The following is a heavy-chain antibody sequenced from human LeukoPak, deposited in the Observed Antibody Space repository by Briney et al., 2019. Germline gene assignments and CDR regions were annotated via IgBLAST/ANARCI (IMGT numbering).Heavy chain of an antibody. CDR2: ISPYSGNT. V-gene: IGHV1-18*01. CDR3: ARTSGVSVAGSPYYFDF. Sequence: ASVKVSCKASGYLFINYGISWLRQAPGQGLECMGWISPYSGNTDYAQKLQGRVTMTTDTSTTTAYMELRSLRFDDTAVYYCARTSGVSVAGSPYYFDFWGHGTLISVSS. D-gene: IGHD6-19*01. CDR1: GYLFINYG. J-gene: IGHJ4*01.